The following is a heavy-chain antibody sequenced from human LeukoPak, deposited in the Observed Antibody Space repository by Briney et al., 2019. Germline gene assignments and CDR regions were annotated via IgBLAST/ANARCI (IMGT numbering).Heavy chain of an antibody. CDR2: ISYDGSKK. J-gene: IGHJ6*03. D-gene: IGHD3-10*01. CDR1: GFTFSSYA. V-gene: IGHV3-30*04. Sequence: GGSLRLSCAASGFTFSSYAMHWVCQAPGKGLEWVAVISYDGSKKYYADSVKGRFTISRAKNTLWLQMNSLRGEDTAVYYCAKTWRGRGYYGYGPSEYSYYMDVWGKGTTVTISS. CDR3: AKTWRGRGYYGYGPSEYSYYMDV.